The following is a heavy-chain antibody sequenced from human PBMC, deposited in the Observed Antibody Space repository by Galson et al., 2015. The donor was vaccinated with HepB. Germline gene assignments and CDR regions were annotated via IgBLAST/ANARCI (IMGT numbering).Heavy chain of an antibody. Sequence: SLRLSCAASGFTVSSNYMSWVRQAPGKGLEWVSVIYSGGSTYYADSVKGRFTISRDNSKNTLYLQMNSLRAEDTAVYYCARLSGWYGDYYYGMDVWGQGTTVTVSS. CDR3: ARLSGWYGDYYYGMDV. CDR1: GFTVSSNY. J-gene: IGHJ6*02. CDR2: IYSGGST. V-gene: IGHV3-66*02. D-gene: IGHD6-19*01.